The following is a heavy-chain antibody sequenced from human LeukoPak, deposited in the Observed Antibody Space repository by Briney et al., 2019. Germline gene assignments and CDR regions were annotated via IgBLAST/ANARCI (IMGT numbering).Heavy chain of an antibody. CDR2: ISYDGSNK. Sequence: PGGSLRLSCAASGFTFSSYGMHWVRQAPGKGLEWVAVISYDGSNKYYADSVKGRFTISRDNSKNTLYLQMNSLRAEDTAVYYCARDNRWVGSGWFQHWGQGTLVTVSS. D-gene: IGHD6-19*01. V-gene: IGHV3-30*03. CDR3: ARDNRWVGSGWFQH. CDR1: GFTFSSYG. J-gene: IGHJ1*01.